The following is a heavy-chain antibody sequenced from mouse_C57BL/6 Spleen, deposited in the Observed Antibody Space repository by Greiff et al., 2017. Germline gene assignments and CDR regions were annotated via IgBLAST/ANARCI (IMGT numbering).Heavy chain of an antibody. CDR3: ARGYYYGSSYVYYFDY. V-gene: IGHV1-64*01. J-gene: IGHJ2*01. D-gene: IGHD1-1*01. CDR2: IHPNSGST. CDR1: GYTFTSYW. Sequence: QLQQPGAELVKPGASVKLSCKASGYTFTSYWMHWVKQRPGQGLEWIGMIHPNSGSTNYNEKFKSKATLTVDKSSSTAYMQLSSLTSEDSAVYYCARGYYYGSSYVYYFDYWGQGTTLTVSS.